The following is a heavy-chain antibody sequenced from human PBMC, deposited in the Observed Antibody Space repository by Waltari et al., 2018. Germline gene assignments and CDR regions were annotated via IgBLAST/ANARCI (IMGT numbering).Heavy chain of an antibody. CDR2: IKQDGSER. Sequence: EVQVVESGGGLVQPGGSLRLSCAASGFTSSSYWMSWVRQAPGKGLEWVANIKQDGSERYYVDSVKGRFTISRDNAKNSLYLQMSGLRAEDTAVYYCARGDGSGMAYWGQGTLVTVSS. CDR1: GFTSSSYW. D-gene: IGHD3-10*01. J-gene: IGHJ4*02. V-gene: IGHV3-7*03. CDR3: ARGDGSGMAY.